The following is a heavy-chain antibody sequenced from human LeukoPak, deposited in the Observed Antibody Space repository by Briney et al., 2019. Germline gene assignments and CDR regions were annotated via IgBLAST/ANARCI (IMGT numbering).Heavy chain of an antibody. D-gene: IGHD3-10*01. CDR3: ARDYYGSKSSSFDP. V-gene: IGHV1-8*01. J-gene: IGHJ5*02. Sequence: ASVKVSRKASGYTFTSYDINWVRQATGQGLEWLGWMNPNSGNTGYAQNFQGRVTMTRNTSISTAYMELSSLRSEDTAVYYCARDYYGSKSSSFDPWGQGTLVTVSS. CDR1: GYTFTSYD. CDR2: MNPNSGNT.